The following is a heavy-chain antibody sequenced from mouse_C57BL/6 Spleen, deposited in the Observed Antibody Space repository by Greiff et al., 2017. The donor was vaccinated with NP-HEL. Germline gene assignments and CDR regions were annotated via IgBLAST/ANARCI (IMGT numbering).Heavy chain of an antibody. J-gene: IGHJ2*01. Sequence: VQLQQPGAELVKPGASVKVSCKASGYTFTSYWMHWVKQRPGQGLEWIGRIHPSDSDTNYNQKFKGKATLTVDKSSSTAYMQLSSLTSEDSAVYYCEIRANYYGSSYDYFDYWGKGTTLTVSS. V-gene: IGHV1-74*01. CDR2: IHPSDSDT. CDR1: GYTFTSYW. CDR3: EIRANYYGSSYDYFDY. D-gene: IGHD1-1*01.